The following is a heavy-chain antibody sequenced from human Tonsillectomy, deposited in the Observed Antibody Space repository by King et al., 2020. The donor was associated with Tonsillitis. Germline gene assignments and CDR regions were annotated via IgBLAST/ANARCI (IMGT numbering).Heavy chain of an antibody. Sequence: VQLVESGGTLVQPGGSLRLSCAASGFNFSSYAMSWVRQAPEKGLEWVSAITDSGDSTYYADSVRGRFTMSRDNSKNTLYLQMNSLRAEDTAIYYCTSGGMDVWGQGTTVTASS. CDR1: GFNFSSYA. CDR3: TSGGMDV. V-gene: IGHV3-23*04. CDR2: ITDSGDST. J-gene: IGHJ6*02.